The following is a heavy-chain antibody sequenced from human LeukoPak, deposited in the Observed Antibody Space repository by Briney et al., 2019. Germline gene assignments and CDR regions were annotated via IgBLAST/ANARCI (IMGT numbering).Heavy chain of an antibody. Sequence: PGGSLRLSCAASGFTVSSNYMSWVRQAPGKGLEWVSVIYSGGSTYYADSVKGRFTISRDNAKNSLYLQMNSLRPEDTAVYYCAKDRSGSFDGFDVWGQGTMVTVSS. V-gene: IGHV3-66*01. D-gene: IGHD3-10*01. J-gene: IGHJ3*01. CDR3: AKDRSGSFDGFDV. CDR1: GFTVSSNY. CDR2: IYSGGST.